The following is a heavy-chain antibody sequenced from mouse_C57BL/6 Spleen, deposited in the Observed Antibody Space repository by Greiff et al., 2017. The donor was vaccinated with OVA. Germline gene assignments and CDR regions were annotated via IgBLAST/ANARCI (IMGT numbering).Heavy chain of an antibody. CDR1: GYTFTSYW. CDR3: ARYHYGSGGYCDV. Sequence: QVQLQQPGAALVKPGASVKMSCKASGYTFTSYWITWVKQRPGQGLEWIGDIYPGSGSTNYNEKFKSKATLTVDTSSSTAYMQLSSLTSEDSAVYYCARYHYGSGGYCDVWGTGTTVTVSS. V-gene: IGHV1-55*01. J-gene: IGHJ1*03. CDR2: IYPGSGST. D-gene: IGHD1-1*01.